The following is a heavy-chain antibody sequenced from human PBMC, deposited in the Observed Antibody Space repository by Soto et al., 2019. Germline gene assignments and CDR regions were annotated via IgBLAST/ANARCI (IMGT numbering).Heavy chain of an antibody. D-gene: IGHD5-12*01. CDR1: GFTFSSIA. CDR2: IWYDGSNK. Sequence: GGSLSPSCAAFGFTFSSIAMNWARQAPGKGLEWVAVIWYDGSNKYYADSVKGRFTISRDNSKNTLYLQMNSLRAEDTAVYYCARVRVDYWYFDLWGRGTLVTVSS. J-gene: IGHJ2*01. CDR3: ARVRVDYWYFDL. V-gene: IGHV3-33*01.